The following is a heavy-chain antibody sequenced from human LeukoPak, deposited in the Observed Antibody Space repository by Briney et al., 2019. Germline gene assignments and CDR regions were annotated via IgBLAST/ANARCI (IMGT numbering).Heavy chain of an antibody. CDR1: GGSFSGYY. CDR2: INHSGST. CDR3: ARGPGFGEFVWFDP. V-gene: IGHV4-34*01. D-gene: IGHD3-10*01. J-gene: IGHJ5*02. Sequence: SETLSLTCAVYGGSFSGYYWSWIRQPPGKGLEWIGEINHSGSTNYNPSLKSRVTISVDTSKNLFSLKLSSVTAADTAVYYCARGPGFGEFVWFDPWGQGTLVTVSS.